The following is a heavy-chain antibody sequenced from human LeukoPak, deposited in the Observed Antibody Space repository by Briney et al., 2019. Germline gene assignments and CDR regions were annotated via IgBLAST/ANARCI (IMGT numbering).Heavy chain of an antibody. CDR2: IRYDGSNK. Sequence: GGSLRLSCAASGSTFSSYGMHWVRQARGKGLEWVAFIRYDGSNKYYADSVKGRFTISRDNPKNTLYLQMNSLRAEDTAVYYCAILSSSGVDYWGQGTLVTVSS. CDR3: AILSSSGVDY. V-gene: IGHV3-30*02. CDR1: GSTFSSYG. J-gene: IGHJ4*02. D-gene: IGHD3-22*01.